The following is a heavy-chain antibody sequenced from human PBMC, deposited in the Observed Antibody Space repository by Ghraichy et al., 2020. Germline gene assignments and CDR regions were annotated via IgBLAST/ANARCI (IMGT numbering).Heavy chain of an antibody. J-gene: IGHJ5*02. D-gene: IGHD1-7*01. CDR1: GYSFTNYG. CDR3: ARGINYFDP. CDR2: ITTSKGNT. Sequence: ASVKVSCKTSGYSFTNYGITWVRQAPGQGLESMGWITTSKGNTHSAQKLQGRVTMSADTSTGTVYMELKSLTYGDTAVYYCARGINYFDPWGQGTPVTVS. V-gene: IGHV1-18*01.